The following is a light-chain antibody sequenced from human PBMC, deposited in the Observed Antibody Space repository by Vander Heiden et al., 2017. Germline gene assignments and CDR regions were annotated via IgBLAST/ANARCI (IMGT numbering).Light chain of an antibody. V-gene: IGLV1-44*01. CDR1: SSNIGSHT. J-gene: IGLJ2*01. CDR3: AAWDDTLNGPV. CDR2: INN. Sequence: QSVLTPPPSASGTPGQSVTISFSRSSSNIGSHTVNWYQQLPGTAPKLLIFINNQRPSGVPDRFSGSRSDTSASLAISGLQSEDEADYYCAAWDDTLNGPVFGGGTKLTVL.